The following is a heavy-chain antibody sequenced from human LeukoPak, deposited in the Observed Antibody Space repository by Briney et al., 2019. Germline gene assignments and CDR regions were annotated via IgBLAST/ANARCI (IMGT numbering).Heavy chain of an antibody. V-gene: IGHV3-30-3*01. CDR2: ISYDGSNK. Sequence: GRSLRLSCAASGFTFSSYAMHWVRQAPGKGLEWVAVISYDGSNKYYADSVKGRFTISRDNSKNTLYLQMNSLRAEGTAVYYCATEGFGESFHAFDIWGQGTMVTVSS. CDR3: ATEGFGESFHAFDI. CDR1: GFTFSSYA. J-gene: IGHJ3*02. D-gene: IGHD3-10*01.